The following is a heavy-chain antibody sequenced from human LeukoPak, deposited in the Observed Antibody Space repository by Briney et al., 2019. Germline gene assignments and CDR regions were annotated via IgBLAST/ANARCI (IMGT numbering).Heavy chain of an antibody. CDR1: GFSVSNKY. V-gene: IGHV3-53*01. D-gene: IGHD4-17*01. J-gene: IGHJ6*03. CDR3: ARGRPSTTVTTSYSFFYMDV. CDR2: IYSDGYT. Sequence: GGSLRLSCAASGFSVSNKYMSCVRPAPGKGLEWGSVIYSDGYTYYADSVKGRFTISRDNFKNTMYVQMSSLRAEDTAVYYCARGRPSTTVTTSYSFFYMDVWGKGTTVTVSS.